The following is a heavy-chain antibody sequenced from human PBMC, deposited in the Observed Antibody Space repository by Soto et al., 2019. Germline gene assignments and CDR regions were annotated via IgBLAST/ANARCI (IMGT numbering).Heavy chain of an antibody. J-gene: IGHJ4*02. CDR3: ARDPYSSGWLNY. D-gene: IGHD6-19*01. Sequence: GGSLRLSCAASGFTFSSYSMNWVRQAPGKGLEWVSSISSSSSYIYYADSVKGRFTISRDNAKNSLYLQMNSLRAEDTAVYYCARDPYSSGWLNYWGQGTLVTVSS. CDR1: GFTFSSYS. CDR2: ISSSSSYI. V-gene: IGHV3-21*01.